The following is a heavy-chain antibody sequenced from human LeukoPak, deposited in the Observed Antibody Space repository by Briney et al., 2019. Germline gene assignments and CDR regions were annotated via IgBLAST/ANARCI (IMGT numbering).Heavy chain of an antibody. CDR1: GFTFSTYA. CDR2: ISGNNST. V-gene: IGHV3-23*01. CDR3: AKDMIVVVTHDAFDI. J-gene: IGHJ3*02. Sequence: GGSLRLSCAASGFTFSTYAMSWVRQAPGKGLEWVSGISGNNSTYCADSVKGRFTISRDNSKNTLYLQMNSLRAEDTAVYYCAKDMIVVVTHDAFDIWGQGTMVTVSS. D-gene: IGHD3-22*01.